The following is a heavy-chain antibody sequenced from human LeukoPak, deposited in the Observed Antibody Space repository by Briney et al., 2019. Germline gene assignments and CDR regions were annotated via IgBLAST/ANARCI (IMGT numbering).Heavy chain of an antibody. J-gene: IGHJ4*02. CDR2: ISGSGGST. V-gene: IGHV3-23*01. CDR3: AKWRAITMIVVVKYYFDY. D-gene: IGHD3-22*01. CDR1: GFTFSSYA. Sequence: GGSLRLSCAASGFTFSSYAMSWVRQAPGKGLEWVSAISGSGGSTYYADSVKGRFTISRDNSKNTLYLQMNGLRAEDTAVYYCAKWRAITMIVVVKYYFDYWGQGTLVTVSS.